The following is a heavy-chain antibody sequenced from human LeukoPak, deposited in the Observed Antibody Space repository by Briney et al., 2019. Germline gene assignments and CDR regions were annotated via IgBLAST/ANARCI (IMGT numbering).Heavy chain of an antibody. D-gene: IGHD6-19*01. V-gene: IGHV3-21*04. CDR1: GFTFSSYS. CDR3: TRTAPSIAVAGSVDY. Sequence: AGGSLRLSCAASGFTFSSYSMNWVRQAPGKGLEWVSSLSSSSSYIYYADSVKGRFTISRDNAKNSLYLQMYSLRGEDTALYYCTRTAPSIAVAGSVDYWGQGTLVTVSS. CDR2: LSSSSSYI. J-gene: IGHJ4*02.